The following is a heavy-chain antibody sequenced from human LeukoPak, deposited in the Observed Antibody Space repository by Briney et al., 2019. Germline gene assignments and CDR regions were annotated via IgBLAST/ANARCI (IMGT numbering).Heavy chain of an antibody. CDR1: GFTFSSYA. D-gene: IGHD3-10*01. Sequence: GGSLRLSCAASGFTFSSYAMSWVRQAPGKGLEWVSAISGSGGSTYYADSVKGRFTISRDNSKNTLYLQMNSLRAEDTAVYYCAKDRSGLLWFGELFKDYWGQGTLVTVSS. J-gene: IGHJ4*02. V-gene: IGHV3-23*01. CDR2: ISGSGGST. CDR3: AKDRSGLLWFGELFKDY.